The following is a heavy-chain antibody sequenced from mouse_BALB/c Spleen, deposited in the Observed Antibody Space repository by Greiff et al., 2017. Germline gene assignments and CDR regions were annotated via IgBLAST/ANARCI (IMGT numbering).Heavy chain of an antibody. CDR1: GYTFTSYW. CDR2: IDPSDSYT. CDR3: TRGMIAALDY. V-gene: IGHV1S127*01. J-gene: IGHJ2*01. D-gene: IGHD2-4*01. Sequence: QVQLQQPGAELVKPGASVKMSCKASGYTFTSYWMHWVKQRPGQGLEWIGTIDPSDSYTSYNQKFKGKATLTVDTSSSTAYMQLSSLTSEDSAVYYCTRGMIAALDYWGQGTTLTVSS.